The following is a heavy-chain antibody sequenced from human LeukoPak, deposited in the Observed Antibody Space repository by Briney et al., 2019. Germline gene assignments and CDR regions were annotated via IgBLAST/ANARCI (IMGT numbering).Heavy chain of an antibody. D-gene: IGHD1-14*01. J-gene: IGHJ4*02. CDR3: ARRTAVSYYFDS. CDR2: IYSGGGT. CDR1: GFIFKNYA. Sequence: GGSLRLSCAASGFIFKNYAMSWVRQAPGKGLEWVSVIYSGGGTFYADSVKGRFTISRDNSKNTLYLQMNSLRVEDTAVYYCARRTAVSYYFDSWGQGTLVTVSS. V-gene: IGHV3-53*01.